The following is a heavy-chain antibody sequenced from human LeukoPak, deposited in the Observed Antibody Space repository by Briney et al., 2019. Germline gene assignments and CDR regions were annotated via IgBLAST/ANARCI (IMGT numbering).Heavy chain of an antibody. V-gene: IGHV3-43*01. J-gene: IGHJ4*02. CDR3: AKDITPSGKSRYFDY. Sequence: QSGGSLTLSCAASGFTFDDYTMHWVRQAPGKGLEWVSLISWDGGSTYYADSVKRRFTISRDNSKNSLYLQMNSLRTEDTALYYCAKDITPSGKSRYFDYWGQGPLDPVSS. CDR2: ISWDGGST. CDR1: GFTFDDYT. D-gene: IGHD4-23*01.